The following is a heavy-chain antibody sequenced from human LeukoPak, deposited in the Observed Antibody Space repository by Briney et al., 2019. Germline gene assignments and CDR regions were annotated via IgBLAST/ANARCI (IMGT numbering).Heavy chain of an antibody. J-gene: IGHJ6*03. D-gene: IGHD2-2*01. V-gene: IGHV3-30*02. Sequence: GGSLRLSCAASGFTFSDYAMHWVRQAPGKGLEWVAFIRYDGTDKYYADSVKGRFTISRDNSKNTLYLQMNSLRAEDTAVYYCAKASVPSRYFYYYMDVWGKGTTVTVSS. CDR3: AKASVPSRYFYYYMDV. CDR2: IRYDGTDK. CDR1: GFTFSDYA.